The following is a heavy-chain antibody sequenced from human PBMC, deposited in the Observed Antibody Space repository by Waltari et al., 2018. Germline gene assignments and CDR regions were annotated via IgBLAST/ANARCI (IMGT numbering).Heavy chain of an antibody. CDR1: GGSFSGYY. V-gene: IGHV4-34*01. Sequence: QVQLQQWGAGLLKPSETLSLTCAVYGGSFSGYYWSWIRQPPGKGLEWMGEINHSGSTNYNPSLKSRVTISVDTSKTQFSLKLSSVTAADTAVYYCARRQYQLLLSWFDPWGQGTLVTVSS. CDR3: ARRQYQLLLSWFDP. D-gene: IGHD2-2*01. J-gene: IGHJ5*02. CDR2: INHSGST.